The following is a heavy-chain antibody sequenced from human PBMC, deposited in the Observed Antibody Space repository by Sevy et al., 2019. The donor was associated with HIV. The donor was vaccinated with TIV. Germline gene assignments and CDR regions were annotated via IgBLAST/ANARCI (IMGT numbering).Heavy chain of an antibody. CDR3: ARLFSGYMDV. CDR2: ISDYNGHT. D-gene: IGHD3-10*02. J-gene: IGHJ6*03. CDR1: GYTLSNYA. Sequence: ASVKVSCKAFGYTLSNYAFSWVRQAPGQGLEWMGWISDYNGHTNYAQNFQDRVTMTTDISTSTAYMELRSLRSDDTAVYNCARLFSGYMDVWGKGTTVTVSS. V-gene: IGHV1-18*01.